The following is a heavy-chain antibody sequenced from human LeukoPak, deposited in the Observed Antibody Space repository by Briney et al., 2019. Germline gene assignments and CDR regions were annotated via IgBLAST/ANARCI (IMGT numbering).Heavy chain of an antibody. CDR1: GFTFSSYA. V-gene: IGHV3-23*01. Sequence: GGSLRLSCAASGFTFSSYAVSWVRQAPGKGLEWVSAISGSGGSTYYADSVKGRFTISRDNSKNTLYLQMNSLRAEDTAVYYCARTMVQGVIITSYFDYWGQGTLVTVSS. J-gene: IGHJ4*02. CDR3: ARTMVQGVIITSYFDY. CDR2: ISGSGGST. D-gene: IGHD3-10*01.